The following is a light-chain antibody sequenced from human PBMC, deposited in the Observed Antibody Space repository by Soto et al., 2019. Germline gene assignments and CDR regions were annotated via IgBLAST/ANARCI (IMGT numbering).Light chain of an antibody. CDR2: KAS. J-gene: IGKJ1*01. CDR1: QSITDW. Sequence: DIQMTQSPSTLSASVRDRLTITCRSIQSITDWLAWYQQKPGKAPKLLIYKASSLESGVPSRFSGSGSGTEFTLTISSLQPDDFATYYCQQYSSYTWTFGQGTKVDIK. V-gene: IGKV1-5*03. CDR3: QQYSSYTWT.